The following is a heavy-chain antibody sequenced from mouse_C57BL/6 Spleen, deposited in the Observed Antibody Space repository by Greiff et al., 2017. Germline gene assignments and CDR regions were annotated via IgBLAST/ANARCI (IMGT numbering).Heavy chain of an antibody. CDR2: ISDGGSYT. J-gene: IGHJ4*01. CDR3: ARVATTGYYAMDY. V-gene: IGHV5-4*03. D-gene: IGHD1-1*01. Sequence: EVKLMESGGGLVKPGGSLKLSCAASGFTFSSYAMSWVRQTPEKRLEWVASISDGGSYTYYPDNVKGRFTISRDNAKNNLYLLMSHLKSEDTAMYYCARVATTGYYAMDYWGQGTSVTVSS. CDR1: GFTFSSYA.